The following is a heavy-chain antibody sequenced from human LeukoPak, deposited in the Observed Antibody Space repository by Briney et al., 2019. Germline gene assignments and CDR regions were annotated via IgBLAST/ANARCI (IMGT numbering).Heavy chain of an antibody. CDR1: GFTFSSYA. Sequence: QPGGSLRLSCAASGFTFSSYAMHWVRQAPGKGLEWVAVISYDGSNKYYADSVKGRFTISRDNAKNSLYLQMHSLRPEDTALYYCVKDRGLRNQWLQLTYDSWGQGTLVTVSS. CDR3: VKDRGLRNQWLQLTYDS. CDR2: ISYDGSNK. V-gene: IGHV3-30-3*01. J-gene: IGHJ4*02. D-gene: IGHD5-24*01.